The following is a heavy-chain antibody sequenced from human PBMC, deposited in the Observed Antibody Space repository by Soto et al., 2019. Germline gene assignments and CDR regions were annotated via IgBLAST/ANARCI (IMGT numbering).Heavy chain of an antibody. CDR3: ARDVGSSSFVSYYYYAMDV. D-gene: IGHD6-6*01. Sequence: GGSLRLSCAASGFTFSSYGMHWVRQAPGKGLEWVAVIGYDGSTKDYADSVRGRFTISRDNSQNTLYLQMNSLRAEDTAVYYCARDVGSSSFVSYYYYAMDVWGQGTTVTVSS. J-gene: IGHJ6*02. CDR1: GFTFSSYG. V-gene: IGHV3-33*01. CDR2: IGYDGSTK.